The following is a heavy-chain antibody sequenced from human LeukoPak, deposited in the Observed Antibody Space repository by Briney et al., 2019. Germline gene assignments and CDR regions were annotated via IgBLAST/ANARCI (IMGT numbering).Heavy chain of an antibody. CDR2: ISYDGSNK. D-gene: IGHD3-22*01. CDR1: EFTFSSYT. CDR3: AREPSRSAYFDY. V-gene: IGHV3-30-3*01. Sequence: GGSLRLSCAASEFTFSSYTMHWVRQATGKGLEWVELISYDGSNKYYADSVKGRFTISRDNSKNTLYLQMNSLRAEDTAMYYCAREPSRSAYFDYWGQGTLVTVSS. J-gene: IGHJ4*02.